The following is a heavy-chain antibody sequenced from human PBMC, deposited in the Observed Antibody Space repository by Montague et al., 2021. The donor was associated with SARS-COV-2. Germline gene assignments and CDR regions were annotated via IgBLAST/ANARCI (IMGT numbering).Heavy chain of an antibody. V-gene: IGHV3-48*02. CDR2: ISSSSSTR. Sequence: SLRLSCAASGFALSSYNMNWVRQAPGKGLEYVSYISSSSSTRHYAESVKGRFTISRDNARNSLYLQIVSLRDEDTAVYYCPRGLHLNISGGYYDSWGQGTLVTVSS. CDR3: PRGLHLNISGGYYDS. J-gene: IGHJ4*02. CDR1: GFALSSYN. D-gene: IGHD6-19*01.